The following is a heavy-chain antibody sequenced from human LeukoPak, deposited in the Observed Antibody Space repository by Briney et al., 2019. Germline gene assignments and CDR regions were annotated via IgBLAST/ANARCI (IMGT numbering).Heavy chain of an antibody. CDR2: IYYSGST. D-gene: IGHD6-13*01. J-gene: IGHJ4*02. V-gene: IGHV4-59*01. CDR1: GGSISSYY. CDR3: ARDRPGIFDY. Sequence: PSETLSLTCTVSGGSISSYYWSWIRQPPGKGLEWIGYIYYSGSTNYNPSLKSRVTISVGTSKNQFSLKLSSVTAADTAVYYCARDRPGIFDYWGQGTLVTVSS.